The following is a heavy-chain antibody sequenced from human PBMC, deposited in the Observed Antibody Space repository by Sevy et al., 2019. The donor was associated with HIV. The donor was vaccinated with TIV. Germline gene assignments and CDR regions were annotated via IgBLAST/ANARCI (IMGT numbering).Heavy chain of an antibody. CDR3: ARSYYDFWSGYYTDYYFDY. V-gene: IGHV3-33*01. CDR1: GFTFGDYG. D-gene: IGHD3-3*01. CDR2: IWYDGSNK. Sequence: GGSLRLSCTTSGFTFGDYGVSWFRQAPGKGLEWVAVIWYDGSNKYYADSVKGRFTISRDNSKNTLYLQMNSLRAEDTAVYYCARSYYDFWSGYYTDYYFDYWGQGTLVTVSS. J-gene: IGHJ4*02.